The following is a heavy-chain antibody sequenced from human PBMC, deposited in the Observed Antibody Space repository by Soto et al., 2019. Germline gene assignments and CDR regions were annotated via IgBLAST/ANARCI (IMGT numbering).Heavy chain of an antibody. Sequence: GGSLRLSCAASGFTFSSYAMHWVRQAPGKGLEWVAVISYDGSNKYYADSVKGRFTISRDNSKNTLYLQMNSLRAEDTTVYYCAREGPAPYYYYGMDVWGQGTTVTVSS. CDR2: ISYDGSNK. CDR1: GFTFSSYA. V-gene: IGHV3-30-3*01. J-gene: IGHJ6*02. CDR3: AREGPAPYYYYGMDV.